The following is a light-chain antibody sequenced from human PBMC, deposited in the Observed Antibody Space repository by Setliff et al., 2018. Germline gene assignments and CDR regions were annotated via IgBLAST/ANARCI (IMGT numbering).Light chain of an antibody. CDR3: SSYARSSAPYV. CDR2: EVS. V-gene: IGLV2-14*01. Sequence: QSVLAQPASVSGSPGQSITISCTGTSSDIGGYNYVSWYQQHSGRAPKLMIYEVSNRPSGVSNRFSGSKSGNTASLTISGLQAEDEADYYCSSYARSSAPYVFGTGTK. J-gene: IGLJ1*01. CDR1: SSDIGGYNY.